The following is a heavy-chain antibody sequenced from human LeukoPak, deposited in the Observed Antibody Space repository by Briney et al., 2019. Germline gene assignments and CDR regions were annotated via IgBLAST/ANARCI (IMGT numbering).Heavy chain of an antibody. J-gene: IGHJ4*02. D-gene: IGHD1-1*01. CDR3: AKDTPTTGYHLDS. Sequence: GGSLRLSCAASGFTLRGYGMRWVRQAPGKGLEWVAFIRYDGSDKSYADSVKGRFTISRDNSENTLYLQINSLRVEDTAVYYCAKDTPTTGYHLDSWGQGTLVTVSS. CDR1: GFTLRGYG. CDR2: IRYDGSDK. V-gene: IGHV3-30*02.